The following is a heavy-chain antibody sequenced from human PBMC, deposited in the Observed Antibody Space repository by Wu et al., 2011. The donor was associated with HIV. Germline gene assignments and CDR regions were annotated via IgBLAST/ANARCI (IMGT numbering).Heavy chain of an antibody. CDR3: AKRXQWFGEDYGMDV. J-gene: IGHJ6*02. D-gene: IGHD3-10*01. Sequence: QVQLAQSAAEVKKPGSSVKVSCQTSGGARSSYGFNWLRQAPGQGLEWMGGIIPIFGTVNYAQNLQGRVTITTDESTSTAYMELSSLRSEDTAIYYCAKRXQWFGEDYGMDVWGQGTTVTVSS. CDR2: IIPIFGTV. V-gene: IGHV1-69*05. CDR1: GGARSSYG.